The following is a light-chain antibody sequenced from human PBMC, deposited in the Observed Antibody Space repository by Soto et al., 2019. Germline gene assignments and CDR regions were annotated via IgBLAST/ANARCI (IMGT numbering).Light chain of an antibody. Sequence: QSVLTPPRSVSGSPGQSVTISCTGTGSDVGAYKYVSWYQQNPGKAPKLMIYDVSERPSGVPDRFSGSKSGNMASLTISGLQAEDEADYYCCAYAGSYTLVFGGGTKVTVL. J-gene: IGLJ2*01. CDR2: DVS. V-gene: IGLV2-11*01. CDR3: CAYAGSYTLV. CDR1: GSDVGAYKY.